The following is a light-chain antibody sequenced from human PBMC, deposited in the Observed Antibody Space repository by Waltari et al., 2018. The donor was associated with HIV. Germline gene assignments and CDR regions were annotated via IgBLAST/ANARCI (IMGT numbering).Light chain of an antibody. J-gene: IGLJ2*01. CDR2: RNY. CDR1: SSNIGSKY. CDR3: AAWDDSLSGRGV. Sequence: QSVLTQPPSASGTPGQRVTISCSGSSSNIGSKYVYWYQQLPGTAPKLLIYRNYQRPSGVPARFSGSKSGTSASRAISGLRSEDEADYYCAAWDDSLSGRGVFGGGTKLTVL. V-gene: IGLV1-47*01.